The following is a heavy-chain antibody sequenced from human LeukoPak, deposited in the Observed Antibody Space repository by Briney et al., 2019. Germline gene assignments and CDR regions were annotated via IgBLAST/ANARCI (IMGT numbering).Heavy chain of an antibody. V-gene: IGHV4-61*02. D-gene: IGHD2-21*02. Sequence: PSETLSLTCTVSGGSISSGSYYWSWIRQPAGKGLEWIGRIYTSGSTNYNPSLKSRVTISVDTSKNQFSLKLSSVTAADTAVYYCARDMTYCGGDCYWNWFDPWGQGTLVTVSS. CDR3: ARDMTYCGGDCYWNWFDP. CDR1: GGSISSGSYY. CDR2: IYTSGST. J-gene: IGHJ5*02.